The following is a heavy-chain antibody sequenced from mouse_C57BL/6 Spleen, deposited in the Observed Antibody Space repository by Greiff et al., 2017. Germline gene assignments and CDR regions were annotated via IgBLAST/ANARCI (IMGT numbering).Heavy chain of an antibody. CDR1: GFNIKDDY. CDR2: IDPENGDT. J-gene: IGHJ2*01. V-gene: IGHV14-4*01. Sequence: VQLQQSGAELVRPGASVKLSCTASGFNIKDDYMHWVKQRPEQGLEWIGWIDPENGDTEYASKFQGKATITADTSSNTAYLQLSSLTSEDTAVYYCTTHGNASFDYWGQGTTLTVSS. D-gene: IGHD1-1*01. CDR3: TTHGNASFDY.